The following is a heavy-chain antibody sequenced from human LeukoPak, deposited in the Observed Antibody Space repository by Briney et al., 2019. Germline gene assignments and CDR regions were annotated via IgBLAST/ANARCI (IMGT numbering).Heavy chain of an antibody. CDR1: GFTFSSYA. CDR2: ISGSGGST. CDR3: AEVPYLRRDDFDY. J-gene: IGHJ4*02. V-gene: IGHV3-23*01. Sequence: GGSLRLSCAASGFTFSSYAMSWVRQAPGKGLEWVPAISGSGGSTYYADSVKGRFTISRDNSKNTLYLQMNSLRAEDTAVYYRAEVPYLRRDDFDYWGQGTLVTVSS.